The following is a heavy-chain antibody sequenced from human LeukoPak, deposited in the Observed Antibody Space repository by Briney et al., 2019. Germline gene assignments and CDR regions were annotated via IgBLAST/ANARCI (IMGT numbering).Heavy chain of an antibody. Sequence: GGSLRLSCAASGFTFSSYGMHWVRQAPGKGLEWVANIKQDGSEKYYVDSVKGRLTISRDNAKNSLYLQMNSLRAEDTAVYYCARVGTVVYHFDYWGQGTLVTVSS. V-gene: IGHV3-7*01. CDR1: GFTFSSYG. CDR2: IKQDGSEK. D-gene: IGHD2-21*02. CDR3: ARVGTVVYHFDY. J-gene: IGHJ4*02.